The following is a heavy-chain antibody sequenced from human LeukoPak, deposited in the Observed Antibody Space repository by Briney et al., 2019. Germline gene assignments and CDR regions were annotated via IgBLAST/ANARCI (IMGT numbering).Heavy chain of an antibody. CDR3: ARRDVDTSMYFDY. V-gene: IGHV4-4*07. J-gene: IGHJ4*02. D-gene: IGHD5-18*01. CDR2: IYTSGST. CDR1: GDSISSYY. Sequence: PSETLSLTCTVSGDSISSYYWIWIRQPAGKGLEWIGHIYTSGSTYYNPSLKSRVTMSVDTSKNQFSLNQSSATAADTAVYYCARRDVDTSMYFDYWGQGTLVTVSS.